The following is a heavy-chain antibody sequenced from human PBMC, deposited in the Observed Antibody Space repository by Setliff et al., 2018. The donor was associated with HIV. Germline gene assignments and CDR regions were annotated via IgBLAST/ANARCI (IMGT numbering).Heavy chain of an antibody. CDR2: LYYSGST. V-gene: IGHV4-61*01. J-gene: IGHJ3*01. CDR3: ARIPWVATLWGGAFDL. D-gene: IGHD5-12*01. CDR1: GDSISSGSYF. Sequence: KTSETLSLTCSVSGDSISSGSYFWGWIRQTPGRGLQYLGHLYYSGSTNYNPSLKSRITMSMDTSKNQFSLQLSSVTAADTAVYYCARIPWVATLWGGAFDLWGHGTMVTVSS.